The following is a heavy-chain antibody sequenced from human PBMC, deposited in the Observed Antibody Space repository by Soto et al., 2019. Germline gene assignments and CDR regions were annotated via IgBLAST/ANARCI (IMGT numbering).Heavy chain of an antibody. Sequence: QVHLQESGPGLVKPSGTLSLTCNVSGVSINNYYWSWIRQPPGKPLEWIGHIYFGGTVNYNPYLSRRVAISRDTAKNQLHLELTSVTGADTATYFCTRVKRGTSGTIVGSDVWGKGATVIVSS. CDR3: TRVKRGTSGTIVGSDV. J-gene: IGHJ6*04. CDR1: GVSINNYY. V-gene: IGHV4-59*01. CDR2: IYFGGTV. D-gene: IGHD1-1*01.